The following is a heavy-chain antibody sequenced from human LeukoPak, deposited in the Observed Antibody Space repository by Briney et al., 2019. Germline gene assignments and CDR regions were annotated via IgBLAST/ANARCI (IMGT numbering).Heavy chain of an antibody. D-gene: IGHD3-10*01. CDR2: INPNSGGT. Sequence: ASVKVSCKASGYTFTGYYMHWVRQAPGQGLEWMGWINPNSGGTNYAQKFQGRVTMTRDTSISTAYMELSRLRSDDTAVYYFARVITMVRGAHFDYWGQGTLVTVSS. CDR3: ARVITMVRGAHFDY. V-gene: IGHV1-2*02. J-gene: IGHJ4*02. CDR1: GYTFTGYY.